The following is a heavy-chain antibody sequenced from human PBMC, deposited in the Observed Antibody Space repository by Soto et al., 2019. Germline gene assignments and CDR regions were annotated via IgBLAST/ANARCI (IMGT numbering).Heavy chain of an antibody. V-gene: IGHV1-69*12. CDR2: IIPMFGTA. CDR1: GGTFSTYA. D-gene: IGHD5-18*01. J-gene: IGHJ4*02. CDR3: ASGIQLWLRRINNGYSG. Sequence: QVQLVQSGAEVNKPESSVKVSCKAPGGTFSTYAISWVRQAPGQGLEWMGGIIPMFGTANCAQRFQDRVTITADESTNTVYMELSSLRSEDTAVYFCASGIQLWLRRINNGYSGWGQGTLVTVSS.